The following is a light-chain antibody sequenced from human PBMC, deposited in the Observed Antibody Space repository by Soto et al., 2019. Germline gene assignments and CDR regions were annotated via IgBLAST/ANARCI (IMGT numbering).Light chain of an antibody. CDR2: KVS. CDR3: QESRSALWGT. V-gene: IGKV2-30*01. Sequence: DVVMTQSPLSLPVTLLHPSSISCRCSHSLVYSDGSTYLNWFQQRPGQSPRRLIYKVSNRDSGVPDRFSGSGSGTDFTLTISGLQPEDSATYYCQESRSALWGTCGQGTKV. J-gene: IGKJ1*01. CDR1: HSLVYSDGSTY.